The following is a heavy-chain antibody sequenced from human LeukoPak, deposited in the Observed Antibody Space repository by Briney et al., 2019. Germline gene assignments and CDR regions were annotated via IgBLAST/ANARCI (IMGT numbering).Heavy chain of an antibody. CDR3: ATYYYDSSGYSANFDY. V-gene: IGHV4-34*01. Sequence: SETLSLTCAVYGGSFSGYCWSWIRQPPGKGLEWIGEINHSGSTNYNPSLKSRVTISVDTSKNQFSLKLSSVTAADTAVYYCATYYYDSSGYSANFDYWGQGTLVTVSS. CDR2: INHSGST. CDR1: GGSFSGYC. J-gene: IGHJ4*02. D-gene: IGHD3-22*01.